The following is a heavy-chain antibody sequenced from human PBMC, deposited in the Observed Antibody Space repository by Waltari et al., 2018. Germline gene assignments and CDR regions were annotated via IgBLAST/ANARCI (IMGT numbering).Heavy chain of an antibody. V-gene: IGHV4-38-2*02. Sequence: QVQLQESGPGLVKPSETLSLTCAVSNFYISNGYYWGWIRQPPGKGLEWIGSMYYRGSTYYNPSLKGRVTISVDTSKNNLFLNLNSVTAADTAVYYCARDVEGDGVLYGSPRRFDYWGQGILVTVSS. D-gene: IGHD3-10*01. CDR1: NFYISNGYY. CDR3: ARDVEGDGVLYGSPRRFDY. CDR2: MYYRGST. J-gene: IGHJ4*02.